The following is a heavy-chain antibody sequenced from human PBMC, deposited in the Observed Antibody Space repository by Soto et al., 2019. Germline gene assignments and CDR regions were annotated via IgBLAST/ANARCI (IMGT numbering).Heavy chain of an antibody. D-gene: IGHD6-25*01. V-gene: IGHV4-31*03. Sequence: QVQLQESGPGLVKPSQTLSLTCSVSGVSINSGGYYWSWIRNHPGKGLERIGYIYYTGHTFYNPSLKSRVAMSLDTSKDQFTLKLSSVTAADTAVYYCARGSQRERDALDIWGQGTMVTVSS. J-gene: IGHJ3*02. CDR2: IYYTGHT. CDR3: ARGSQRERDALDI. CDR1: GVSINSGGYY.